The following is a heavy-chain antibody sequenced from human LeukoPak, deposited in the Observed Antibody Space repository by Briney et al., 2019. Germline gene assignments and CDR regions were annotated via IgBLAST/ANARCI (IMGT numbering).Heavy chain of an antibody. D-gene: IGHD2-15*01. Sequence: GGSLRLSCATSEFTFSAYAMHWIRQAPGRGLEWVAFVRYGGNIKYYADSVKGRFTISRDNSKNTLYLQMNSLRAEDTAVYYCAKDLGYCSGGSCRPYYFDYWGQGTLVTVSS. CDR1: EFTFSAYA. CDR3: AKDLGYCSGGSCRPYYFDY. V-gene: IGHV3-30*02. J-gene: IGHJ4*02. CDR2: VRYGGNIK.